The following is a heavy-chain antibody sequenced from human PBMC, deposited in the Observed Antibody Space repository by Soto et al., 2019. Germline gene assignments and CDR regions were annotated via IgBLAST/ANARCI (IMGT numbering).Heavy chain of an antibody. CDR2: INHSGSP. J-gene: IGHJ6*02. V-gene: IGHV4-34*01. D-gene: IGHD3-3*01. Sequence: SETLSLTCGLSGSLPVGSLSTYFWTWIRQPPGKGLEWIGEINHSGSPNYSPSLRGRVTISLDTPKKQFSLNLSSVTAADTAVYFCARARFSQWSQDYYGLDVWGQGTTVTV. CDR3: ARARFSQWSQDYYGLDV. CDR1: GSLPVGSLSTYF.